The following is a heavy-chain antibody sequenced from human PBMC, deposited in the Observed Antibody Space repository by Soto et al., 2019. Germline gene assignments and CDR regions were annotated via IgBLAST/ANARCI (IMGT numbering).Heavy chain of an antibody. CDR2: INAGNGNT. V-gene: IGHV1-3*01. Sequence: ASVKVSCKASGYTFTSYAMHWVRQAPGQRIEWMGWINAGNGNTKYSQEFQGRVTITRDTSASTAYMELSSLRSEDTAAYYCARDLKDIVVVPAAMPYYYYYMDVWGKGTTVTVSS. J-gene: IGHJ6*03. CDR1: GYTFTSYA. D-gene: IGHD2-2*01. CDR3: ARDLKDIVVVPAAMPYYYYYMDV.